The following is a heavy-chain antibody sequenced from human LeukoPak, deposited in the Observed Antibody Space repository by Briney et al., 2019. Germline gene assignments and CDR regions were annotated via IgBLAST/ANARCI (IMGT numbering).Heavy chain of an antibody. CDR3: ARADDYDFWSGYNY. V-gene: IGHV3-30-3*01. J-gene: IGHJ4*02. CDR1: GFIFSSYA. CDR2: ISYDGSNK. Sequence: PGGSLRLSCAASGFIFSSYAMHWVRQAPGKGLEWVAVISYDGSNKYYADSVKGRFTISRDNSKNTLYLQMNSLRAEDTAVYYCARADDYDFWSGYNYWGQGTLVTVSS. D-gene: IGHD3-3*01.